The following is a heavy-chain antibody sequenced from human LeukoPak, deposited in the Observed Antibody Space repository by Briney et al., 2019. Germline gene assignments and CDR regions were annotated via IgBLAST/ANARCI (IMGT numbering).Heavy chain of an antibody. CDR2: ISSSGSTI. Sequence: GGSLRPSCAASGFTFSSYEMNWVRQAPGKGLEWVSYISSSGSTIYYADSVKGRFTISRDNAKNSLYLQMNRLRAEDTAFYYCARGSSFSNYWGQGTLVTVSS. D-gene: IGHD2-2*01. CDR3: ARGSSFSNY. V-gene: IGHV3-48*03. CDR1: GFTFSSYE. J-gene: IGHJ4*02.